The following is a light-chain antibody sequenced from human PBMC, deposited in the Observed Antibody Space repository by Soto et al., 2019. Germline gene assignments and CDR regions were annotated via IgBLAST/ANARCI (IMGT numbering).Light chain of an antibody. Sequence: QSVLTQPASVSGSPGQSVAISCTGTSSDVGEGYVVSWYQQHPQKAPKLLISGNSNRPSGVPDRFSGSKSGTSASLAITGLQAEDEADYYCQSYDSSLSAPYVFGTGTKVTVL. J-gene: IGLJ1*01. V-gene: IGLV1-40*01. CDR2: GNS. CDR3: QSYDSSLSAPYV. CDR1: SSDVGEGYV.